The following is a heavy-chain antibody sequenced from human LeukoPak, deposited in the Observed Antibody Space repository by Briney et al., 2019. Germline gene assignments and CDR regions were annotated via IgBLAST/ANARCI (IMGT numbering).Heavy chain of an antibody. CDR3: TTDAVAGEEY. V-gene: IGHV3-15*01. D-gene: IGHD6-19*01. Sequence: VKGRFTISRDDSKNTLYLQMNSLKTEDTAVYYCTTDAVAGEEYWGQGTLVTVSS. J-gene: IGHJ4*02.